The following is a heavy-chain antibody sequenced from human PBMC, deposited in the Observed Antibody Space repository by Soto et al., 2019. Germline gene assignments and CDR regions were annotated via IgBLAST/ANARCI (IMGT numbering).Heavy chain of an antibody. V-gene: IGHV1-2*04. CDR3: ARVTDYGRNLKGYYGMDV. CDR2: INPNSGGT. D-gene: IGHD4-17*01. CDR1: GYTFTGYY. J-gene: IGHJ6*02. Sequence: ASVKVSCKASGYTFTGYYMHWVRQAPGQGLEWMGWINPNSGGTNYAQKFQGWVTMTRDASISTAYMELSRLRSDDTAVYYCARVTDYGRNLKGYYGMDVWVQGTTVNV.